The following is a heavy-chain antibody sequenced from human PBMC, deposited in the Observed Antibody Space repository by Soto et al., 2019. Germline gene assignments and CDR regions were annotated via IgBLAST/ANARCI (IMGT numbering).Heavy chain of an antibody. CDR2: INAGNGNT. J-gene: IGHJ4*02. CDR1: GYTFTSYA. Sequence: QVQLVQSGAEVKKPGASVKVSCKASGYTFTSYAMHWVRQAPGQRLEWMGWINAGNGNTKYSQKFQGRVTITRDTSASTAYMELSSLRSEDTAVYYCAGDRADTAFVSRVDYYFDYWGQGTLVTVSS. CDR3: AGDRADTAFVSRVDYYFDY. D-gene: IGHD5-18*01. V-gene: IGHV1-3*01.